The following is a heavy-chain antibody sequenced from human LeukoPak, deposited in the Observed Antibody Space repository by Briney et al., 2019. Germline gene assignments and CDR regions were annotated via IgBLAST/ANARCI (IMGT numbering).Heavy chain of an antibody. J-gene: IGHJ4*02. V-gene: IGHV3-15*01. CDR2: IKSKTDGGTT. CDR1: GFTFSNAW. CDR3: TTSYYDSSGYYYFDY. Sequence: PGGSLRLSCAASGFTFSNAWMSWVRQAPGKGLEWVGRIKSKTDGGTTDYAAPVKGRFTISRDDSKSTLYLQMNSLKTEDTAVYYCTTSYYDSSGYYYFDYWGQGTLVTVSS. D-gene: IGHD3-22*01.